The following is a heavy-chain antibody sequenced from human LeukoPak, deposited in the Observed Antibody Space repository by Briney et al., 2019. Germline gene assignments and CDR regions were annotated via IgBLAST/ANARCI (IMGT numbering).Heavy chain of an antibody. CDR2: INPNSGGT. CDR1: GYTFTGYY. D-gene: IGHD5-24*01. J-gene: IGHJ3*02. Sequence: ASVKVSCKASGYTFTGYYMHWVRQAPGQGLEWTGRINPNSGGTNYAQKFQGRVTMTRDTSISTTYMELSRLRSDDTAVYYCARTEMATIEDDAFDIWGQGTMVTVSS. V-gene: IGHV1-2*06. CDR3: ARTEMATIEDDAFDI.